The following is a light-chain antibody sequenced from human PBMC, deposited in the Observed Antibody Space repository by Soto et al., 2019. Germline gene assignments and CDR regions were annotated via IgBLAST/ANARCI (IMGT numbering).Light chain of an antibody. Sequence: QSVLTQPPSASGAPGQGVTISCTGSSSNIGADDDVHWYQQLPGTAPRLLIYANTNRPSGVPDRFSASKSGTSASLAITGLQAEDAADYYCQSYDGNLRGSVFGGGTKLTVL. CDR1: SSNIGADDD. J-gene: IGLJ2*01. V-gene: IGLV1-40*01. CDR2: ANT. CDR3: QSYDGNLRGSV.